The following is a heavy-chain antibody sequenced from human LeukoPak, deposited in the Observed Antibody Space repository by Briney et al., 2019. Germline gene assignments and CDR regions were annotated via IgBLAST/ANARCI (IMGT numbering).Heavy chain of an antibody. J-gene: IGHJ4*02. CDR3: AKEGRSGYCSSTSCSTYYFDY. CDR2: ISGGGGST. V-gene: IGHV3-23*01. CDR1: GFTFSSYA. D-gene: IGHD2-2*03. Sequence: PGGSLRLSCAASGFTFSSYAMSWVRQAPGKGLEGVSAISGGGGSTYYADSVKGRFTISRDNSKNTLYLQMNRLRAAETAVYYCAKEGRSGYCSSTSCSTYYFDYWGQGTLVTVSS.